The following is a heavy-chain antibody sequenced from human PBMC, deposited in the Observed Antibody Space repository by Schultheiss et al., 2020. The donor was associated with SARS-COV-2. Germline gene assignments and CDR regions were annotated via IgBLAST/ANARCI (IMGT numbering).Heavy chain of an antibody. CDR1: GFTVSSNY. D-gene: IGHD4-17*01. CDR2: ISGSGGST. CDR3: ATYGDYAHY. Sequence: GESLKISCAASGFTVSSNYMSWVRQAPGKGLEWVSAISGSGGSTYYADSVKGRFTISRDNSKNTLYLQMNSLRAEDTAVYYCATYGDYAHYWGQGTLVTVSS. J-gene: IGHJ4*02. V-gene: IGHV3-23*01.